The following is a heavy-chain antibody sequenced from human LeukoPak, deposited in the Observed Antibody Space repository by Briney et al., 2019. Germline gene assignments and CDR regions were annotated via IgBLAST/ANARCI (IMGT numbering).Heavy chain of an antibody. CDR2: INWNGGST. Sequence: GGSLRLSCVASGFTFDDYGMSWVRQAPGKGLEWVSGINWNGGSTGYADSVKGRFTISRDNAKNSLYLQMNSLRAEDTALYHCASRHYYGSGSGRGYAFDIWGQGTMVTVSS. V-gene: IGHV3-20*01. CDR1: GFTFDDYG. CDR3: ASRHYYGSGSGRGYAFDI. J-gene: IGHJ3*02. D-gene: IGHD3-10*01.